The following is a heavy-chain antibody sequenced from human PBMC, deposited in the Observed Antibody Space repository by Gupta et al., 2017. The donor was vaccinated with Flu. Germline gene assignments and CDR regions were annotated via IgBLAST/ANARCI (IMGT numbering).Heavy chain of an antibody. CDR3: ASEVVTATALDY. J-gene: IGHJ4*02. D-gene: IGHD2-21*02. CDR2: ISSSSSYR. V-gene: IGHV3-21*01. Sequence: GHECFSSISSSSSYRHYADSVKGRFTLSRDNAKNSLYLQINSLTSEDTAVYYCASEVVTATALDYWGQGTLVTVSS.